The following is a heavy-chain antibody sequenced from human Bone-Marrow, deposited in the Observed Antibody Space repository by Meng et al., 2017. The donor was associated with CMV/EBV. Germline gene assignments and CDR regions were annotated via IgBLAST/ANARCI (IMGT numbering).Heavy chain of an antibody. V-gene: IGHV5-51*01. CDR3: ARKSSGYDPPDY. D-gene: IGHD5-12*01. CDR2: IYPGDSDT. Sequence: GGSLRLSCKGSGYSFTTYWIGWVRQMPGKGLEWMGIIYPGDSDTRYSPSFQGQVTISADKSISTAYLQWSSLKASDTAMYYCARKSSGYDPPDYWGQGTLVTVSS. J-gene: IGHJ4*02. CDR1: GYSFTTYW.